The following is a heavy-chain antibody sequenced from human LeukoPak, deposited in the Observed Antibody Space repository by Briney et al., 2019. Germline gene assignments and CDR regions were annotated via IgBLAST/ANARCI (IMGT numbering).Heavy chain of an antibody. CDR2: IWSDKSNR. V-gene: IGHV3-33*06. CDR3: AKHAQRGFDYSNSLEY. Sequence: GGSLRLSCAASGFIFNHHAMHWVRQAPGKGLEWVAVIWSDKSNRFYADSVRGRFTISRDDSRKTVYLQMERMTAEDTAIYYCAKHAQRGFDYSNSLEYWGQGALVTVAS. D-gene: IGHD4-11*01. CDR1: GFIFNHHA. J-gene: IGHJ4*02.